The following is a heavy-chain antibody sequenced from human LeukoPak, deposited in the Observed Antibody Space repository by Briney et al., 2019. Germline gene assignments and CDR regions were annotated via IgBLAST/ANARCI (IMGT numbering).Heavy chain of an antibody. J-gene: IGHJ6*02. CDR3: ATPSVAYYYGMDV. V-gene: IGHV1-69*13. CDR2: IIPIFGTA. CDR1: GGTFSSYA. Sequence: SVKVSCKASGGTFSSYAISWVRQAPGQGLEWMGGIIPIFGTANYAQKFQGRVTITADESTSTAYMELSSLRSEDTAVYYCATPSVAYYYGMDVWGQGTTVTVSS. D-gene: IGHD6-19*01.